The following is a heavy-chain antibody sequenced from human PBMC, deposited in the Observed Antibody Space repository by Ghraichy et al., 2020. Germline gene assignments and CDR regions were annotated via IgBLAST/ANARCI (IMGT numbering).Heavy chain of an antibody. CDR2: IYTSGST. V-gene: IGHV4-4*07. CDR1: GGSISTYY. CDR3: ARVGLLYTHWYFDL. D-gene: IGHD2-2*02. Sequence: SQTLSLTCTVSGGSISTYYWSWIRQPAGKGLEWIGRIYTSGSTNYNPSLKSRVTMSVDTSKNQFSLKLSSVTAADTAVYYCARVGLLYTHWYFDLWGRGTLVTVSS. J-gene: IGHJ2*01.